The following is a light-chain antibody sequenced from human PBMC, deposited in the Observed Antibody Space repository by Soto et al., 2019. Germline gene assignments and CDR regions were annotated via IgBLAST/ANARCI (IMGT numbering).Light chain of an antibody. J-gene: IGKJ3*01. CDR3: QHYSNWPPT. CDR1: ESVHSN. CDR2: YAS. V-gene: IGKV3-15*01. Sequence: EVVMTQSPATLSVSPGERVTLSCRASESVHSNLAWYQQKPGQGPSLLIYYASTRVTGVPDRFSGSGSETEFTLTISSLQSEDFGVYYCQHYSNWPPTFGPGTKVEIK.